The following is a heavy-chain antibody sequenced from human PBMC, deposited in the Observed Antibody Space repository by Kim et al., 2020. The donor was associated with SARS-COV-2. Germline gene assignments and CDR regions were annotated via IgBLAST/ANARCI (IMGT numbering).Heavy chain of an antibody. J-gene: IGHJ4*02. CDR1: GFIFSSEV. CDR2: MTKSGDYI. V-gene: IGHV3-23*01. Sequence: GGSLRLSCAASGFIFSSEVMSWVCLAPGKGLEWVSGMTKSGDYIFDADSVKGRFSITRDNSKNTLSPQMNSLTAEDTAIDYCVKGSGADYWGQGTLVTVSS. CDR3: VKGSGADY. D-gene: IGHD1-26*01.